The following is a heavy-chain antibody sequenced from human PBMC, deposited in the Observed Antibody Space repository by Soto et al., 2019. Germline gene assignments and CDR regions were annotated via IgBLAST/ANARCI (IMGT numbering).Heavy chain of an antibody. D-gene: IGHD5-18*01. V-gene: IGHV2-5*02. J-gene: IGHJ4*02. CDR3: AHRPRGYSYHFDC. Sequence: QITLKESGPTLVKPTQTLTLTCTFSGFSLSTRGVGVGWIRQPPGKALEWLALIYWDDDEGYSPTLKSRLTITNDTSNNQEHLTMTNMHPVDTATYYCAHRPRGYSYHFDCWGQGTLVTVSS. CDR2: IYWDDDE. CDR1: GFSLSTRGVG.